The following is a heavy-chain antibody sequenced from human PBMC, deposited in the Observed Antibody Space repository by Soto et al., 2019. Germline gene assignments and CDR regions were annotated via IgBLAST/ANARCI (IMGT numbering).Heavy chain of an antibody. CDR2: INHSGST. CDR1: GGSFSGYY. D-gene: IGHD4-17*01. V-gene: IGHV4-34*01. J-gene: IGHJ6*03. Sequence: LSLTCAVYGGSFSGYYWSWIRQPPGKGLEWIGEINHSGSTNYNPSLKSRVTISVDTSKNQFSLKLSSVTAADTAVYYCARGGRTVTTDYYYYMDVWGKGTTVTVSS. CDR3: ARGGRTVTTDYYYYMDV.